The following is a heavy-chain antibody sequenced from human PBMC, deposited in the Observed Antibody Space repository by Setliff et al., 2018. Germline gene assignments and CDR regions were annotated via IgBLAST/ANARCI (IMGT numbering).Heavy chain of an antibody. V-gene: IGHV1-18*01. CDR1: GYTFTSYG. J-gene: IGHJ4*02. CDR2: ISAYNGNT. Sequence: GASVKVSCKASGYTFTSYGISWVRQAPGQGLEWMGWISAYNGNTNYAQNLQGRVTMTTDTSTNTAYMEVRSLGSDDTAMYYCARAVGYCSGGSCYKGDDYWGQGTLVTVSS. D-gene: IGHD2-15*01. CDR3: ARAVGYCSGGSCYKGDDY.